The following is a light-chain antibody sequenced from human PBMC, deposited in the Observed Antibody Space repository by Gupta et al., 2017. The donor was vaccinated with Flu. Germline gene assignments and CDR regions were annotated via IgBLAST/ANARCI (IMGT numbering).Light chain of an antibody. CDR3: QQYNNWPC. Sequence: EIVMTQSPATLSVSPGERATLSCRASQSVSSNLAWYQQTPGQAPRLLIYGASTRATGIPARFSGSGSGTEFTLTISSLQSEYVAVYYCQQYNNWPCFGQGTKLEIK. V-gene: IGKV3-15*01. CDR2: GAS. J-gene: IGKJ2*03. CDR1: QSVSSN.